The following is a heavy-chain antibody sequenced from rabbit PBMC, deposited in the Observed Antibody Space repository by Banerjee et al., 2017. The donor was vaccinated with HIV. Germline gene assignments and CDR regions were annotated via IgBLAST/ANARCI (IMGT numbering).Heavy chain of an antibody. CDR3: ARDLAGVIGWKFDL. J-gene: IGHJ4*01. Sequence: QEQLEESGGDLVKPGGSLTLTCTASAFSFSNKYVMCWVRQAPGKGLEWIACINTNSGKAVYGGWGKGRFTLSKTSSTTVTLEKTRLAAAGTAPYFCARDLAGVIGWKFDLWGPGTLVTVS. V-gene: IGHV1S45*01. D-gene: IGHD4-1*01. CDR1: AFSFSNKYV. CDR2: INTNSGKA.